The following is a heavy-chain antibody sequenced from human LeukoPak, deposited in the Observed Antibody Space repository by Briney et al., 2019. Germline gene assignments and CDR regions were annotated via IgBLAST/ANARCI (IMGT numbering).Heavy chain of an antibody. CDR1: GYTFSSYA. Sequence: GGSLRLSCAASGYTFSSYAMHWVRQAPGQGLEWVAVISYDGSNKYYADSVKGRFTISRDNSKNTLYLQMNSLRTEDTAVYYCARGRGSYCLYIWGQGTMVTVSS. J-gene: IGHJ3*02. CDR2: ISYDGSNK. V-gene: IGHV3-30*04. D-gene: IGHD1-26*01. CDR3: ARGRGSYCLYI.